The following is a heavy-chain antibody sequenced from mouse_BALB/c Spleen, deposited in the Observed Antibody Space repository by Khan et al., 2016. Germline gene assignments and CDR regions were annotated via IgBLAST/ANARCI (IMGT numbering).Heavy chain of an antibody. CDR1: GFNIKDTY. V-gene: IGHV14-3*02. J-gene: IGHJ2*01. D-gene: IGHD1-1*01. Sequence: VQLQQSGAELVKPGASVKLSCTASGFNIKDTYMHWVRQRPEQGLEWIGRIDPGNGNARYDPKFQDKATITADTSSKTAYLQLSSLTSEDTGVYYCTRRGPIYYYGSSYGYWGQGTTLTVSS. CDR3: TRRGPIYYYGSSYGY. CDR2: IDPGNGNA.